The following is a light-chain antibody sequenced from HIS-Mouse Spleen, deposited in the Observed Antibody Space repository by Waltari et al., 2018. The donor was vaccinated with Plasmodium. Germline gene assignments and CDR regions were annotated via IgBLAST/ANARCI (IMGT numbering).Light chain of an antibody. CDR1: SIHVGGYNS. Sequence: QSALTQPPSASGSPRQSVTISCTGTSIHVGGYNSVSLYQQHPGKPPRLMVYGGSKRASVVPYRFSRSKPGNTASRAVTGLQAGDGADYYCSSYAGSNNLVCGGGTKLTVL. V-gene: IGLV2-8*01. CDR2: GGS. CDR3: SSYAGSNNLV. J-gene: IGLJ2*01.